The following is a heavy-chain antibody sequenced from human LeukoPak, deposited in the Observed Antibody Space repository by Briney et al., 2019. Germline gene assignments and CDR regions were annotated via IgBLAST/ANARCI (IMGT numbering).Heavy chain of an antibody. J-gene: IGHJ4*02. CDR1: GFSFEDYA. D-gene: IGHD6-19*01. CDR3: ANGRAVAGPFDY. Sequence: GRSLRLSCVASGFSFEDYAMHWVRQAPGKGLEWVSGINWNSGSIGYADSVKGRFTISRDNAKNSLYLQVNSLRAEDTALYYCANGRAVAGPFDYWGQGIMVTVSS. V-gene: IGHV3-9*01. CDR2: INWNSGSI.